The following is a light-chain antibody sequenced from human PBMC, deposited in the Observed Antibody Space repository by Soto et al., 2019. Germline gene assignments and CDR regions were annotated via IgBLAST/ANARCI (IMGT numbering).Light chain of an antibody. CDR2: GAS. CDR3: QQCNDWPHT. Sequence: EIVMTQSPATLSVSPGESDTLSCRASQSVSSNLAWYQQKPGQAPRLLIYGASTRATGIPARFSGRGSATEFTLTISSLQSEDCAVYYCQQCNDWPHTFVQGTKREMK. CDR1: QSVSSN. J-gene: IGKJ2*01. V-gene: IGKV3-15*01.